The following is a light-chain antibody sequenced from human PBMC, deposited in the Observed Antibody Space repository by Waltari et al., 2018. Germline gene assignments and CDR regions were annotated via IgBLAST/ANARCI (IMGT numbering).Light chain of an antibody. Sequence: QSALTQPASVSGSPGQSIPISCTGPSSDVGGYNYVSWSQQHPGKAPKLMIYDVSNRPSGVSNRFSGSKSGNTASLTISGLQAEDEADYYCSSYTSSSANVFGSGTKVTVL. CDR1: SSDVGGYNY. J-gene: IGLJ6*01. CDR3: SSYTSSSANV. CDR2: DVS. V-gene: IGLV2-14*03.